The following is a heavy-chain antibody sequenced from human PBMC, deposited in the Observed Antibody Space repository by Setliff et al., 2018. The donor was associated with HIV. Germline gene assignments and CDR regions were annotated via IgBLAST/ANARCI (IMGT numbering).Heavy chain of an antibody. V-gene: IGHV3-21*01. CDR2: ISIGSGGAI. CDR3: ARDNLYFNTWNGSPVYGLDV. J-gene: IGHJ6*02. D-gene: IGHD3-3*01. CDR1: GFTFRNYK. Sequence: GGSLRLSCAASGFTFRNYKFNWVRQAPGGGLEWVSSISIGSGGAIDYADSVQGRFTISRDNSKNSLYLQMDGLRAEDTAVYFCARDNLYFNTWNGSPVYGLDVWGQGTTVTVSS.